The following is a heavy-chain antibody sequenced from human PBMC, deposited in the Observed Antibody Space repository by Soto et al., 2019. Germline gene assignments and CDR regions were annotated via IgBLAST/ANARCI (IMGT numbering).Heavy chain of an antibody. D-gene: IGHD2-15*01. CDR2: IGVGGET. J-gene: IGHJ6*03. CDR1: GVTISSYD. CDR3: VREYGSGVAPCPGLSYVDV. V-gene: IGHV3-13*01. Sequence: EVQLVESGGGLAQPGGSLRLSCAASGVTISSYDMHWVRQVTGKGLEWVSAIGVGGETYQPGVAKGRFTISRDDVRNAVHLQLNSLTVGDTAVYFCVREYGSGVAPCPGLSYVDVWGKGTTVTVS.